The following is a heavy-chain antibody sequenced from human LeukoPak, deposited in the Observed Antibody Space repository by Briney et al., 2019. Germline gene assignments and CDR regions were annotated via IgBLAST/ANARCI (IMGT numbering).Heavy chain of an antibody. CDR1: GFSFSTYD. D-gene: IGHD5-24*01. V-gene: IGHV3-23*01. J-gene: IGHJ4*02. CDR3: AKKPATIKFPFDI. CDR2: ISTTGGYT. Sequence: GGSLRLSCVGSGFSFSTYDMGWVRQTPGEGLEWVSAISTTGGYTEDADSVKGWFTISRDNSQNTLFLQMHSLRAEDTAVYYCAKKPATIKFPFDIWGQGTLVTVSP.